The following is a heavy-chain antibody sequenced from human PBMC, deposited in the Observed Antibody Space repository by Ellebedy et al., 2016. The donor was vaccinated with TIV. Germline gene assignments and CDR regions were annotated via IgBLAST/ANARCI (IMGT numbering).Heavy chain of an antibody. V-gene: IGHV3-15*01. CDR3: TKNLRWEDEKDY. CDR1: GLIFKNAW. J-gene: IGHJ4*02. Sequence: PGGSLRLSCVASGLIFKNAWMSWVRQAPGKGLEWVGRSKSKADGGATDFAAPVRGRFTISRDDSKDKLYLQMNSLKTEDTAVYYCTKNLRWEDEKDYWGQGTLVTVSS. CDR2: SKSKADGGAT. D-gene: IGHD1-26*01.